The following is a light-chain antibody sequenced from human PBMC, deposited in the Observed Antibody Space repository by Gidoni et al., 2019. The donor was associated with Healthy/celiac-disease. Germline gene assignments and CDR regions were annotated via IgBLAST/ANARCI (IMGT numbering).Light chain of an antibody. CDR2: DAS. Sequence: PATLALSPGDSAALSCGASQGVSSYLAWYQQKPEQAPRLLIYDASIRATGIPARFSGSGSGTDFTLTISGLEPEDFAVYYCQQRSNKPQTFGQGTKVEIK. CDR3: QQRSNKPQT. CDR1: QGVSSY. J-gene: IGKJ1*01. V-gene: IGKV3-11*01.